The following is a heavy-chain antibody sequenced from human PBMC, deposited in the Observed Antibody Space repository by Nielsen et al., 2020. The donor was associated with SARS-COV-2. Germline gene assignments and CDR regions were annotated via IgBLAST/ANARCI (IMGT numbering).Heavy chain of an antibody. J-gene: IGHJ6*03. CDR3: ARYGIRYFDWLLYSGQPDYYYMDV. V-gene: IGHV4-59*01. D-gene: IGHD3-9*01. CDR2: IYYSGST. Sequence: WIRQPPGKGLEWIGYIYYSGSTNYNPSLKSRVTISVDTSKNQFSLKLSSVTAADTAVYYCARYGIRYFDWLLYSGQPDYYYMDVWGKGTTVPSP.